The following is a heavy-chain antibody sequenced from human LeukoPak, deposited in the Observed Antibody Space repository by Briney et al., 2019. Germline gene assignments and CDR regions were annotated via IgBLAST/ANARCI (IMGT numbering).Heavy chain of an antibody. D-gene: IGHD4-17*01. CDR2: ISASGDNT. J-gene: IGHJ4*02. Sequence: GSLRLSCDASGFTVNSYAMNWVRQAPGKGLEWVSVISASGDNTYYADSVKGRFTISRDDSKNTVYLQMNSLRADDTAVYHCAKGGRRHYGDYVAFWGQGTLITVSS. CDR3: AKGGRRHYGDYVAF. V-gene: IGHV3-23*01. CDR1: GFTVNSYA.